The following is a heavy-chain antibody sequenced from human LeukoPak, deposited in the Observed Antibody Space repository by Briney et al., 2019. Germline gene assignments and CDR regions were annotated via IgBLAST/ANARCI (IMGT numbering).Heavy chain of an antibody. CDR1: GFTFSNAW. J-gene: IGHJ4*02. CDR2: IKSKTDGGTT. V-gene: IGHV3-15*01. CDR3: TTKFLPRS. Sequence: PGGSLRLSCAASGFTFSNAWMSCVPQTPGKGLEGVGRIKSKTDGGTTDYAAPAKDKFTISRNDPKNTLYLQMNSLKTEDTAVYYCTTKFLPRSWGQGTMVTVSS. D-gene: IGHD2/OR15-2a*01.